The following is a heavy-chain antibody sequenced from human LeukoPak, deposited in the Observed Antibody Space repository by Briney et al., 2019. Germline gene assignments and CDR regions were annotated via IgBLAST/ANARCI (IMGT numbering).Heavy chain of an antibody. CDR1: GFTFSSYA. CDR2: ISYDGSNK. Sequence: GGSLRLSCAASGFTFSSYAMHWVRQAPGKGLEWVAVISYDGSNKYYADSVKGRFTISRDNSKNTLYLQMNSLRAEDTAVYYCARESFAARWDWGQGTLVTVSS. D-gene: IGHD6-6*01. CDR3: ARESFAARWD. V-gene: IGHV3-30*04. J-gene: IGHJ4*02.